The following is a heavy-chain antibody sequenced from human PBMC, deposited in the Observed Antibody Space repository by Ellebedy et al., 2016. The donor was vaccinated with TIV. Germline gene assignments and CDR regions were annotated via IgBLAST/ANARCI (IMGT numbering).Heavy chain of an antibody. D-gene: IGHD3-10*01. CDR2: KHHTGIT. V-gene: IGHV4-38-2*01. J-gene: IGHJ4*02. CDR3: ARVYFGEPHFDH. CDR1: GGSISRYY. Sequence: SETLSLTCAVSGGSISRYYWGWIRQSPGKGLEWIANKHHTGITYNNQSLESRVTLSLDTSKDQFSLRLTSVTVADTAIYFCARVYFGEPHFDHWGQGIRVTVSS.